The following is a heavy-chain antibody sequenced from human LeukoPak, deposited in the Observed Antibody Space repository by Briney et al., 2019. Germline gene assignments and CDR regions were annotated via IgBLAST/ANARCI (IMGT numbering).Heavy chain of an antibody. Sequence: ASVKVSCKASGYTFTGYYMHWVRQAPGQGLGWMGWINPNSGGTNYAQKFRGRVTMTRDTSISTAYMELSRLKSDDTAVYYCARGVRIAVDRRRYYFDYWGQGTLVTVSS. J-gene: IGHJ4*02. CDR2: INPNSGGT. D-gene: IGHD6-19*01. V-gene: IGHV1-2*02. CDR1: GYTFTGYY. CDR3: ARGVRIAVDRRRYYFDY.